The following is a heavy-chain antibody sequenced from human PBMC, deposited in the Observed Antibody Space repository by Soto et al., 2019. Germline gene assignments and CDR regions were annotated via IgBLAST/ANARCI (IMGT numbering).Heavy chain of an antibody. CDR2: VKRDESRK. V-gene: IGHV3-7*05. CDR1: GFSLSNYW. Sequence: EVQLVESGGGLVRPGESLRLTCVASGFSLSNYWMTWVRQVPGKGLEWVANVKRDESRKSYLDSVRGRFTVSRDNARNSLYLQMDSLRGEDTALYYCARDVSPGDSTLYLDAFDIWGQGTMVTVSS. D-gene: IGHD5-18*01. CDR3: ARDVSPGDSTLYLDAFDI. J-gene: IGHJ3*02.